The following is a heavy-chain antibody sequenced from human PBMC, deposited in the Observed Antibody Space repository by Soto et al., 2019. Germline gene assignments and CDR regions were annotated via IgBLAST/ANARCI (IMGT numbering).Heavy chain of an antibody. CDR1: GGSISSGGYS. J-gene: IGHJ4*02. CDR2: IYHSGST. CDR3: ARGSYSDYRHFDY. D-gene: IGHD5-12*01. Sequence: SETLSLTCAVSGGSISSGGYSWSWIRQPPGKGLEWIGYIYHSGSTYYNPSLKSRVTISVDRSKNQFSLKLSSVTAADTAVYYCARGSYSDYRHFDYWGQGTLVTVSS. V-gene: IGHV4-30-2*01.